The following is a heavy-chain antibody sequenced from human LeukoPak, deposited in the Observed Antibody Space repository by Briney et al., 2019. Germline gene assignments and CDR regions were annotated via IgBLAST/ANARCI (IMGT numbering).Heavy chain of an antibody. CDR1: GGSISSSNYY. CDR2: IYTSEST. D-gene: IGHD3-16*01. CDR3: ARDNDSRDPPHFDY. J-gene: IGHJ4*02. V-gene: IGHV4-61*02. Sequence: SQTLSLTCSVSGGSISSSNYYWSWIRQPAGKGLEWIGRIYTSESTNYNPSLKSRVTISVDTSRNQFSLKLSSVTAADTAVYYCARDNDSRDPPHFDYWGQGTLVTVSS.